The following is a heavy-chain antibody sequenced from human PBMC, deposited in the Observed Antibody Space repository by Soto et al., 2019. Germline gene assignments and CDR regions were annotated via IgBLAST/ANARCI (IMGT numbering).Heavy chain of an antibody. CDR2: TYYMSKWYS. D-gene: IGHD1-1*01. CDR3: GRAHLGTDRYVLEPFDP. V-gene: IGHV6-1*01. J-gene: IGHJ5*02. Sequence: TLSLACGISGDSVSSNSATFNRIRQSPSRGLEWLGRTYYMSKWYSDYAPSVKSRIAINPDTSKNQFSLHLNSVVPEDTAVYYCGRAHLGTDRYVLEPFDPWGQGTLVTVS. CDR1: GDSVSSNSAT.